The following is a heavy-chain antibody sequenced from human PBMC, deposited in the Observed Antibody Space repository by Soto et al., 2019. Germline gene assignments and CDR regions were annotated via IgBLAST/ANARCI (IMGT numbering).Heavy chain of an antibody. CDR2: FDPEDGET. Sequence: SLKVSCKVSGYTLTELSMHWVRQAPGKGLEWMGGFDPEDGETIYAQKFQGRVTMTEDTSTDTAYMELSSLRSEDTTVYYCATGPMVRGVFFDYWGQGTLVTVSS. CDR3: ATGPMVRGVFFDY. V-gene: IGHV1-24*01. CDR1: GYTLTELS. J-gene: IGHJ4*02. D-gene: IGHD3-10*01.